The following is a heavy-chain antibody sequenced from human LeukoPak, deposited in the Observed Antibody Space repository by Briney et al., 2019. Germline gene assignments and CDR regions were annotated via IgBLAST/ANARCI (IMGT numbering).Heavy chain of an antibody. J-gene: IGHJ2*01. V-gene: IGHV1-69*04. CDR1: GGTFSSYA. CDR3: ARDLPSPSPPLIAAGWEFDL. CDR2: IIPILGIA. D-gene: IGHD6-13*01. Sequence: GASVKVSCKASGGTFSSYAISWVRQAPGQGLEWMGRIIPILGIANYAQKFQGRVTITADKSTSTAYMELSSLRSEDTAVYYCARDLPSPSPPLIAAGWEFDLWGRGTLVTVSS.